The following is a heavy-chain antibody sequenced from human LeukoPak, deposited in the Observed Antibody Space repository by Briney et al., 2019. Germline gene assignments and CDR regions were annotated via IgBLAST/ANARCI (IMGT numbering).Heavy chain of an antibody. V-gene: IGHV3-74*01. CDR3: ARPAVAGLRAGGYDY. CDR2: ISSDGSII. CDR1: GFSFSSYW. J-gene: IGHJ4*02. D-gene: IGHD6-19*01. Sequence: GSLRLSCAASGFSFSSYWMHWVRQAPGKGLVWVSHISSDGSIINYADSVKGRFTISRDNAKNTLYLQMNSLRVEDTAVYYCARPAVAGLRAGGYDYWGQGTLVTVSS.